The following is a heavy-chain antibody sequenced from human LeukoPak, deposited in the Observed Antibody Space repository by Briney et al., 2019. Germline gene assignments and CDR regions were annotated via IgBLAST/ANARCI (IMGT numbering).Heavy chain of an antibody. Sequence: SETLSLTCTVSGGSISSGDYYWSWIRQPPGKGLEWIGYIYYSGSTYYNPSLKSRVTISVDTSKNQFSLKLSSVTAADTAVYYCARASSSWYFLSWGQGTLVTVSS. V-gene: IGHV4-30-4*02. CDR2: IYYSGST. CDR1: GGSISSGDYY. CDR3: ARASSSWYFLS. J-gene: IGHJ5*02. D-gene: IGHD6-13*01.